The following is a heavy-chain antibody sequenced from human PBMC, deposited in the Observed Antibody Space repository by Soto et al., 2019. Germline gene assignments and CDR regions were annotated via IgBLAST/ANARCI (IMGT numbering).Heavy chain of an antibody. CDR3: ARDRHIGQSSGWYRDY. V-gene: IGHV1-18*01. Sequence: ASVKVSCKASGYTFTSYGISWVRQAPGQGLEWMGWISAYNGNTNYAQKLQGRVTMTTDTSTSTAYMELRSLRSDDTAVYYCARDRHIGQSSGWYRDYWGQGTLVTVS. CDR2: ISAYNGNT. D-gene: IGHD6-19*01. J-gene: IGHJ4*02. CDR1: GYTFTSYG.